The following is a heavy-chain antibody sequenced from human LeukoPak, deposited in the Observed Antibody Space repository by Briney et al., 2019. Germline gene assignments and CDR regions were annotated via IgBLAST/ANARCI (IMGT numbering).Heavy chain of an antibody. CDR2: IDPSDSYI. CDR1: GYSFTSYW. D-gene: IGHD2-2*01. J-gene: IGHJ6*02. V-gene: IGHV5-10-1*01. Sequence: PGESLKISCKGSGYSFTSYWIGWVRQMPGKGLEWMGRIDPSDSYINYSPSFQGHVTISADKSISTAYLQWSSLKASDTAMYYCARDYCSSTSCYGGAYYYYGMDVWGQGTTVTVSS. CDR3: ARDYCSSTSCYGGAYYYYGMDV.